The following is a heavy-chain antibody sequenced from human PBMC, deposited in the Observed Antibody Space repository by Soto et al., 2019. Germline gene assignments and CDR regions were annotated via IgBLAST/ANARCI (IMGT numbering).Heavy chain of an antibody. V-gene: IGHV4-31*03. Sequence: SETLSLTCTVSGGSISSGVYYWSWIRHHPGNGLEWTGYIYYSGSTYYNPSLKSRVTISVDTSKNQFSLKLSSVTAADTAVYYCARDKGTYEILTPGYNWFDPWGQGTLITVSS. D-gene: IGHD2-8*01. CDR1: GGSISSGVYY. CDR2: IYYSGST. CDR3: ARDKGTYEILTPGYNWFDP. J-gene: IGHJ5*02.